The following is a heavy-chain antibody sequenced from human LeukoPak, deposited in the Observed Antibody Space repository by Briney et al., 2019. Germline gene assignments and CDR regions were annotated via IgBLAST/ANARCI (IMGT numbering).Heavy chain of an antibody. Sequence: GGSLRLSCAASGFLFSRCAMSWVRQAPGKGLEWVANIKQDGSEKYYVDSVKGRFTISRDNAKNSLYLQMNSLRAEDTAVYYCARAAQFLDYWGQGTLVTVSS. J-gene: IGHJ4*02. CDR2: IKQDGSEK. D-gene: IGHD2-15*01. V-gene: IGHV3-7*01. CDR1: GFLFSRCA. CDR3: ARAAQFLDY.